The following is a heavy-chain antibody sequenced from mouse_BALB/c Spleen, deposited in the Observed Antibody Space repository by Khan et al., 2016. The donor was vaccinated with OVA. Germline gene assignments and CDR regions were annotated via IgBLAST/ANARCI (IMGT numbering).Heavy chain of an antibody. CDR3: ARSGTISTVVITDFDY. J-gene: IGHJ2*01. Sequence: EVQLQESGPGLVKPSQSLSLTCTVTGYSITSDYAWNWIRQFPGNKLEWMGYIKYSGNTSYNPSLKSRFSITRNTSTNQLFLQLSSVTTEDTATYYSARSGTISTVVITDFDYWGQGTTLTVSS. D-gene: IGHD1-1*01. CDR1: GYSITSDYA. CDR2: IKYSGNT. V-gene: IGHV3-2*02.